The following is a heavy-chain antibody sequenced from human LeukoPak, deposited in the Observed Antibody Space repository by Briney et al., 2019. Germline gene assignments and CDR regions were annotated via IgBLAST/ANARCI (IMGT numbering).Heavy chain of an antibody. CDR2: IYYSGST. J-gene: IGHJ4*02. CDR1: GGSISSSSYY. V-gene: IGHV4-39*01. CDR3: ARRLASGSGWYRPYYFDY. D-gene: IGHD6-19*01. Sequence: PSETLSLTCTVSGGSISSSSYYWGWIRQPSGKGLEWIGSIYYSGSTYYNPSLKSRVTISVDTSKNQFSLKLSSVTAADTAVYYCARRLASGSGWYRPYYFDYWGQGTLVTVSS.